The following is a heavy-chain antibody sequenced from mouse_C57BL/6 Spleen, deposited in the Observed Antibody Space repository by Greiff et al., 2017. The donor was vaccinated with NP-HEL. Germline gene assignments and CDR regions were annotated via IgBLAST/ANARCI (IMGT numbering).Heavy chain of an antibody. CDR1: GYTFTSYW. J-gene: IGHJ4*01. D-gene: IGHD2-5*01. CDR3: ARWDSNYVGAMDY. Sequence: VQLQQPGAELVRPGSSVKLSCKASGYTFTSYWMHWVKQRPIQGLEWIGNIDPSDSETHYNQKFKDKATLTVDKSSSTAYMQLSSLTSEDSAVYYCARWDSNYVGAMDYWGQGTSVTVSS. CDR2: IDPSDSET. V-gene: IGHV1-52*01.